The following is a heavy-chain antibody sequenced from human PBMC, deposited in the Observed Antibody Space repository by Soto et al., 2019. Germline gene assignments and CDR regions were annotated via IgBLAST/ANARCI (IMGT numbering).Heavy chain of an antibody. Sequence: SVKVSCKASGFTFTSSAVQWVRQARGQRLEWIGWIVVGSGNTNYAQKFQERVTITRDMSTSTAYMELSSLRSEDTAVYYCAAVHRPAYYDFWSGENYYGMDVWGQGTTVTVSS. CDR1: GFTFTSSA. D-gene: IGHD3-3*01. CDR2: IVVGSGNT. V-gene: IGHV1-58*01. CDR3: AAVHRPAYYDFWSGENYYGMDV. J-gene: IGHJ6*02.